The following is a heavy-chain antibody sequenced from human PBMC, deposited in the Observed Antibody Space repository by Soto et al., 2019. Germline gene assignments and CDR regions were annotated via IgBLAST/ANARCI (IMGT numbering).Heavy chain of an antibody. CDR2: IIPIFGTA. CDR1: GGTFSSYA. CDR3: AADPYCGGDCYFDY. D-gene: IGHD2-21*02. Sequence: ASVKVSCKASGGTFSSYAISWVRQAPGQGLEWMGGIIPIFGTANYAQKFQERVTITRDMSTNTAYMELTSLRSEDTAIYYCAADPYCGGDCYFDYWGQGVMVTVSS. J-gene: IGHJ4*02. V-gene: IGHV1-69*05.